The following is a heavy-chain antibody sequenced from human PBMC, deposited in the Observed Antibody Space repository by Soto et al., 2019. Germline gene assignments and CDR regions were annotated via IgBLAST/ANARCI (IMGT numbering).Heavy chain of an antibody. CDR2: VYHTGTT. CDR3: ARDMSGGSSWYEFDS. Sequence: SETLSLTCAVSGDSIIGIYHWAWVRQAPGRGLEWIGYVYHTGTTNSKPSLKSRVTISADTSKNLFSLKLMSVTPADTAVYFCARDMSGGSSWYEFDSWGPGTLVTVSS. V-gene: IGHV4-59*01. J-gene: IGHJ4*02. D-gene: IGHD6-13*01. CDR1: GDSIIGIYH.